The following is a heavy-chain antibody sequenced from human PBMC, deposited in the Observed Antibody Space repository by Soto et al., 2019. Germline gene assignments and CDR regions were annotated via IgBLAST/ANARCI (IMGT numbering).Heavy chain of an antibody. D-gene: IGHD6-13*01. J-gene: IGHJ6*02. CDR2: ISAYNGNT. CDR3: ARHPYSIAAARNYYNGIDV. Sequence: ASVKVSCKASGYTFTSYGISWVRQAPGQGLEWMGWISAYNGNTNYAQKLQGRVTMTTDTSTSTAYMELRSLRSDDTAVYYCARHPYSIAAARNYYNGIDVWGQGTTVTVSS. CDR1: GYTFTSYG. V-gene: IGHV1-18*01.